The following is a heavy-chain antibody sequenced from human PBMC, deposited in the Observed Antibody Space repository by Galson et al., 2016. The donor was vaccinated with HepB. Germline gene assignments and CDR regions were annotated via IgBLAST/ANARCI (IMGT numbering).Heavy chain of an antibody. CDR2: T. J-gene: IGHJ2*01. CDR3: AKGWDFDL. V-gene: IGHV3-23*01. Sequence: TYYADSVKGRFTISRDNSKNTLYLQMNSLRAEDTAVYYCAKGWDFDLWGRGTLVTVSS.